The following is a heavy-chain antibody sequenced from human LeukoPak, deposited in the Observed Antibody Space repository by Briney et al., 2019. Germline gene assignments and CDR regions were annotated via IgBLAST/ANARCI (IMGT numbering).Heavy chain of an antibody. J-gene: IGHJ3*02. CDR3: ARPGSMAQNAFDI. CDR1: GYSFTSYW. D-gene: IGHD2/OR15-2a*01. V-gene: IGHV5-51*01. Sequence: GESLKISCKGSGYSFTSYWIGWVRQMPGKGLEWMGIIYPGDSDTRYSPSFQGQVIISADKSISTAYLQWSSLKASDTAMYYCARPGSMAQNAFDIWGQGTMVTVSS. CDR2: IYPGDSDT.